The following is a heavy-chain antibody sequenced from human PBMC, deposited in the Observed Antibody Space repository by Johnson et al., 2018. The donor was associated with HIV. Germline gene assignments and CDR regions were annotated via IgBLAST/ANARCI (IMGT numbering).Heavy chain of an antibody. J-gene: IGHJ3*02. D-gene: IGHD6-13*01. CDR1: GFTFSDYY. CDR2: ISSSGSAI. CDR3: ARGRYSSTWYVGGLDAFDI. Sequence: QVQLVESGGRLVQPGGSLRLSCAASGFTFSDYYMNWIRQAPGKGLEWVSYISSSGSAIYYADSVKGRFTISRDNAKNSLYLQRNSLRAEDTAVYYCARGRYSSTWYVGGLDAFDIWGQGTMVTVSS. V-gene: IGHV3-11*04.